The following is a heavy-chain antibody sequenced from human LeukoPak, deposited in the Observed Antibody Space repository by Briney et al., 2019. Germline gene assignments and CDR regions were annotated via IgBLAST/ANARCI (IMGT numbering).Heavy chain of an antibody. D-gene: IGHD5-12*01. Sequence: SQTLSLTCTVSGGSISSGSYYWSWIRRPAGKGLEWIGRIYTSGSTNYNPSLKSRVTISVDTSKNQFSLKLSSVTAADTAVYYCASRGVVATLGAFDIWGQGTMVTVSS. CDR2: IYTSGST. J-gene: IGHJ3*02. V-gene: IGHV4-61*02. CDR1: GGSISSGSYY. CDR3: ASRGVVATLGAFDI.